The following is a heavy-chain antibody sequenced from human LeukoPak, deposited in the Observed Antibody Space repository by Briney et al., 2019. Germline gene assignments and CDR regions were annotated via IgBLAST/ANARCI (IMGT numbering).Heavy chain of an antibody. D-gene: IGHD3-3*01. Sequence: ASVKLSCTASGYTFTSFGISWVRQSPGQGLEWMGWISACNGNTNYAQKLQGRVTMTTHTSTSTDSMELRSLRSDYAAVYYCARSGLCRSGLDPWGQGTLVTVSS. CDR1: GYTFTSFG. J-gene: IGHJ5*02. CDR2: ISACNGNT. V-gene: IGHV1-18*01. CDR3: ARSGLCRSGLDP.